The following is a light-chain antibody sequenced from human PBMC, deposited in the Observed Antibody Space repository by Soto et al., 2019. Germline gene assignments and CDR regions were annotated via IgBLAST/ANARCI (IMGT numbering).Light chain of an antibody. Sequence: EIVLTQSPATLSFSPGERATLSCRASQSVSSYLAWYQQKPGQTPRLLIYDASNRATRIPARFSGSGSGADFTLTISSLEPEDFAVYYCQQRTSWPIPFGQGTRLEIK. V-gene: IGKV3-11*01. J-gene: IGKJ5*01. CDR2: DAS. CDR3: QQRTSWPIP. CDR1: QSVSSY.